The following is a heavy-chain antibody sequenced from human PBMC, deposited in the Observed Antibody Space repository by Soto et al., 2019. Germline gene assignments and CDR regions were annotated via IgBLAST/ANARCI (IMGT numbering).Heavy chain of an antibody. CDR3: ARDPSPLSFIAAAGSDY. D-gene: IGHD6-13*01. CDR2: ISAYNGNT. V-gene: IGHV1-18*01. Sequence: ASVKVSCKASGYTFTSYVISWVRQAPGQWLEWMGWISAYNGNTNYAQKLQGRVTMTTDTSTSTAYMELRSLRSDDTAVYYCARDPSPLSFIAAAGSDYWGQGTLVTVSS. J-gene: IGHJ4*02. CDR1: GYTFTSYV.